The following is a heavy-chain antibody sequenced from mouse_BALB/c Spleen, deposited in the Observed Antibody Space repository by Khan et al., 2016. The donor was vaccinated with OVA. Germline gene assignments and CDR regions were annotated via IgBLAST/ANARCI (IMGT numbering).Heavy chain of an antibody. CDR1: GFTFSNYA. CDR2: ICSGDST. V-gene: IGHV5-6-5*01. Sequence: EVQLLESGGGLVKPGGFLKLSCAASGFTFSNYAMSWVRQSPEKRLEWVASICSGDSTYYLDSVKGRFTISRDNARNILFLQMSSLRSEDTAIYYCARDYWFAYWGQGTLVTVS. J-gene: IGHJ3*01. CDR3: ARDYWFAY.